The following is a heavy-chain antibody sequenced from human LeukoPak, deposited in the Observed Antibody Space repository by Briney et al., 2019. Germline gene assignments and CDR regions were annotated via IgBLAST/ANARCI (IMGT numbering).Heavy chain of an antibody. CDR1: GFTFDDYA. Sequence: GGSLRLSCAASGFTFDDYAMHWVRQAPGKGLEWVSGISWNSGSIGYADSVKGRFTISRDNAKNSLYLQMNSLRAEDMALYYCAKENKDSSGYRGYYFDYWGQGTLVTVSS. CDR2: ISWNSGSI. CDR3: AKENKDSSGYRGYYFDY. D-gene: IGHD3-22*01. V-gene: IGHV3-9*03. J-gene: IGHJ4*02.